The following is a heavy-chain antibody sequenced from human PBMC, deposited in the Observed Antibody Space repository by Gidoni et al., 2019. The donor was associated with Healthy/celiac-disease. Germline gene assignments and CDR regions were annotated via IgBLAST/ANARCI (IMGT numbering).Heavy chain of an antibody. CDR1: GFPFDDYA. CDR3: AKTPTPLIAVAGTCYFDL. D-gene: IGHD6-19*01. CDR2: ISWNSGSI. V-gene: IGHV3-9*01. J-gene: IGHJ2*01. Sequence: EVQLVESGGGLVQPGRSLRLSCAASGFPFDDYAIHWVRQAPGKGLEWVSGISWNSGSIGYADSVKGRFTISRDNAKNSLYLQMNSLRAEDTALYYCAKTPTPLIAVAGTCYFDLWGRGTLVTVSS.